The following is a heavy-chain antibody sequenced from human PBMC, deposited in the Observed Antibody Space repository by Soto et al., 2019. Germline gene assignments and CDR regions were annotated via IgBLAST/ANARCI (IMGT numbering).Heavy chain of an antibody. Sequence: PSETLSLTCTVSGASPSGYYWSWIRQPPGKGLEWIGRIYATGSTDYNPSLKSRITMSVDMSKKQFSLTLRSVTAADTAMYYCVRDGTKNLRDRFDPWGRGILVTVSS. CDR1: GASPSGYY. CDR2: IYATGST. D-gene: IGHD1-1*01. CDR3: VRDGTKNLRDRFDP. J-gene: IGHJ5*02. V-gene: IGHV4-4*07.